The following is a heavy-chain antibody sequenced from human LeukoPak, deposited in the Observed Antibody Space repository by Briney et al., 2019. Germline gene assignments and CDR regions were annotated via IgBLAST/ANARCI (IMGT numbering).Heavy chain of an antibody. Sequence: TASETLSLTCSVSGGSINDYYWSWIRQPPGKGLERIGYIYYSGSTNYNPSLKSRVTISVDTSKNQFSLKLSSVTAADTAVYYCARSLPAAGSRDWFDPWGQGTLVTVSS. D-gene: IGHD2-2*01. CDR1: GGSINDYY. CDR3: ARSLPAAGSRDWFDP. V-gene: IGHV4-59*01. CDR2: IYYSGST. J-gene: IGHJ5*02.